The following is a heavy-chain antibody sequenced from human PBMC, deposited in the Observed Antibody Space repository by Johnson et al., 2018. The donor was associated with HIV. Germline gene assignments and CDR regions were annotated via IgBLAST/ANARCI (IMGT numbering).Heavy chain of an antibody. CDR3: AKERQLVRAFDI. CDR1: GFTFRSYA. V-gene: IGHV3-30*04. Sequence: QLQLVESGGGVVQPGKSLRLSCVASGFTFRSYAMHWVRQAPGKGLEWVTLISYDENNKLYADSVKGRFTISRDNSKNTLYLQMNSLRAVDTAVYYCAKERQLVRAFDIWGQGTMVTVSS. D-gene: IGHD6-6*01. CDR2: ISYDENNK. J-gene: IGHJ3*02.